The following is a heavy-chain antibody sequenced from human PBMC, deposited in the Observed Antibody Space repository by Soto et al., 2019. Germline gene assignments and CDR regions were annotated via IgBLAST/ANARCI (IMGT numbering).Heavy chain of an antibody. CDR1: GYTFTGYY. J-gene: IGHJ5*02. D-gene: IGHD3-16*01. CDR3: ARDVGYDYIWGTLNWLDP. V-gene: IGHV1-2*04. CDR2: INPNSGGT. Sequence: ASVKVSCKASGYTFTGYYMHWVRQAPGQGLEWMGWINPNSGGTNYAQKFQGWVTMTRDTSISTAYMELSRLRSDDTAVYYCARDVGYDYIWGTLNWLDPWGQGTLVTVSS.